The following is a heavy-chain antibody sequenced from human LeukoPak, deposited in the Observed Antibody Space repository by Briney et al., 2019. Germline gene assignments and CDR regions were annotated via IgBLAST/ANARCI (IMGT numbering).Heavy chain of an antibody. V-gene: IGHV3-21*01. D-gene: IGHD2-15*01. CDR1: GFTFSSYS. J-gene: IGHJ4*02. CDR2: ISSSSSYI. Sequence: GGSLRLSCAASGFTFSSYSMNWVRQAPGKGLEWVSSISSSSSYIYYADSVKGRFTISRDNAKNSLYLQMNSLRAEDTAVYYCAGDQGHCSGGSCYLFEAPSDYWGQGTLVTGSS. CDR3: AGDQGHCSGGSCYLFEAPSDY.